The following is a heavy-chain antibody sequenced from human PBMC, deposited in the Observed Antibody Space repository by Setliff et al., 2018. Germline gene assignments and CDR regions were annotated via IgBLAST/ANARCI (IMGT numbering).Heavy chain of an antibody. J-gene: IGHJ4*02. CDR1: GGTFSSYA. CDR2: IIPIFGTA. V-gene: IGHV1-69*13. Sequence: SVKVSCKASGGTFSSYAISWVRQAPGQGLEWMGGIIPIFGTANYAQKFQGRVTITADESTSTAYMELSSLRSEDTAVYYCARDRDSSGYPYYFDYWGQGTLGTVSS. D-gene: IGHD3-22*01. CDR3: ARDRDSSGYPYYFDY.